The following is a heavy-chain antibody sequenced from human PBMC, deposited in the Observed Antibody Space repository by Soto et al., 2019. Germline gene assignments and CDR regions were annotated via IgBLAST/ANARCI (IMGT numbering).Heavy chain of an antibody. V-gene: IGHV3-30-3*01. D-gene: IGHD6-13*01. CDR1: GFTFSSYA. J-gene: IGHJ5*02. Sequence: GGSLRLSCAASGFTFSSYAMHWVRQAPGKGLEWVAVISYDGSNKYYADSVKGRFTISRDNSKNTLYLQMNSLRAEDTAVYYCVRDRIAAATTGGFDPWGQGTLVTVSS. CDR3: VRDRIAAATTGGFDP. CDR2: ISYDGSNK.